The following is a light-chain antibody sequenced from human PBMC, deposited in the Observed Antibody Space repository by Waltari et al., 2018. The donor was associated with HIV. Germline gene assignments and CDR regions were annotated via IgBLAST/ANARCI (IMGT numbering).Light chain of an antibody. CDR2: DIN. J-gene: IGLJ2*01. CDR1: SPNIGAGYG. V-gene: IGLV1-40*01. Sequence: QPELTQPHSVSGAPGQTVTISCPGSSPNIGAGYGVHWYQHLPGAAPKLLIYDINNRPSGVPDRFSGSKSGTSASLAITGLQVEDEGDYFCQSYDSSLSVIFGGGTKLTVL. CDR3: QSYDSSLSVI.